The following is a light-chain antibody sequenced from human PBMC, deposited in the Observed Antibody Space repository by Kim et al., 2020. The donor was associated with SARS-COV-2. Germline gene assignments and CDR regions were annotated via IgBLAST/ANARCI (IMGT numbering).Light chain of an antibody. CDR2: RNN. J-gene: IGLJ1*01. CDR3: AAWDDSLSGYV. CDR1: SPNIESNY. Sequence: GRRATIARSGRSPNIESNYVYWYQQLPGTAPKLLIYRNNQRPSGVPDRFSGSKSGTSASLAISGLRSEDEADYYCAAWDDSLSGYVFGTGTRSPS. V-gene: IGLV1-47*01.